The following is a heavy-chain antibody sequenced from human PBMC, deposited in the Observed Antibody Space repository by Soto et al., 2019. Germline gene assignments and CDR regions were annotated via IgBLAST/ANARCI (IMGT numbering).Heavy chain of an antibody. CDR2: ISSTTNYI. J-gene: IGHJ4*02. Sequence: GGSLRLCWAAAGFTFTRYSMNWVRKAPGKGLEWVSSISSTTNYIYYADSMKGRFTVSRDNAKNSVYLEMNSLSAEDTAVYYCARESEDLTSNFDYWGQGTLVTISS. V-gene: IGHV3-21*01. CDR3: ARESEDLTSNFDY. CDR1: GFTFTRYS.